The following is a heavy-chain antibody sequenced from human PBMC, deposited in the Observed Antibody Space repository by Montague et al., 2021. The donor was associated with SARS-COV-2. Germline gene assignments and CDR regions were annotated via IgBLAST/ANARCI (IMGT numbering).Heavy chain of an antibody. CDR1: GSSVRSYY. D-gene: IGHD4-17*01. CDR2: IYDSGST. Sequence: SETRSLTCIVSGSSVRSYYWSWIRQPPGKGLEWIGYIYDSGSTNYNPSLKSRVTISVDTSKNQFSLKLSSVTAADTAVYYCARENTVTTFGGPYYIDSWGQGTLVTVS. J-gene: IGHJ4*02. CDR3: ARENTVTTFGGPYYIDS. V-gene: IGHV4-59*02.